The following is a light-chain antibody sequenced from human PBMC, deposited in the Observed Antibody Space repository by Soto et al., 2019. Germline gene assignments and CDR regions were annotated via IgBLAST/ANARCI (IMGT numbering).Light chain of an antibody. V-gene: IGLV2-14*03. CDR3: SSYTSTSTLVL. Sequence: QSALTQPASVSGSPGQSITISCTGASSDVGGYKYVSWYQHHPGKAPKLLIYDVTIRPSGVSVRFSGSKSGNTASLTISGLQAEDEATYYCSSYTSTSTLVLFGGGTQLTVL. CDR2: DVT. CDR1: SSDVGGYKY. J-gene: IGLJ2*01.